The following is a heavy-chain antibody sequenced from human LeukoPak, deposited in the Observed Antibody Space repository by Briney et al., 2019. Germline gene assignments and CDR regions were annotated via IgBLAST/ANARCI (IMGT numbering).Heavy chain of an antibody. D-gene: IGHD4-11*01. Sequence: ASVKVSCKASGYTFTSYAMNWVRQAPGQGLEWMGWINTNTGNPTYAQGFTGRFVFSLDTSVSTAYLQISGLKAEDTAVYYCARGPHPTVLTTFGWFDPWGQGTLVTVSS. CDR2: INTNTGNP. CDR3: ARGPHPTVLTTFGWFDP. V-gene: IGHV7-4-1*02. CDR1: GYTFTSYA. J-gene: IGHJ5*02.